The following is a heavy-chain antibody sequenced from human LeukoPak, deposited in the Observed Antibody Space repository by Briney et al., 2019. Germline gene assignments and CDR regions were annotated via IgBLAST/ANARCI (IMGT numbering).Heavy chain of an antibody. CDR2: ISSDSTYI. Sequence: PGGSLRLSCAASGFTFSTYSINWVRQAPGKGLEWVSSISSDSTYIHYADSVKGRFTISRDNTKNSLYLQMNSLRAEDTAVYYCARDPGEVIYYYYYMDVWGKGTTVTVSS. CDR3: ARDPGEVIYYYYYMDV. D-gene: IGHD2-21*01. J-gene: IGHJ6*03. CDR1: GFTFSTYS. V-gene: IGHV3-21*01.